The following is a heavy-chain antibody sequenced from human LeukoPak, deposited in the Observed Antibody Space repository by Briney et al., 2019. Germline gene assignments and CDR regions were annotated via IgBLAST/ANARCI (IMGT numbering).Heavy chain of an antibody. Sequence: ASVKVSCKASGYTFTSYGISWVRQAPGQGLEWMGWISAYNGNTNYAQKLQGRVTMTTDTSTGTAYMELRSLRSDDTAVYYCARDPILLWFGELWRYFDYWGQGTLVTVSS. CDR3: ARDPILLWFGELWRYFDY. D-gene: IGHD3-10*01. CDR1: GYTFTSYG. V-gene: IGHV1-18*01. CDR2: ISAYNGNT. J-gene: IGHJ4*02.